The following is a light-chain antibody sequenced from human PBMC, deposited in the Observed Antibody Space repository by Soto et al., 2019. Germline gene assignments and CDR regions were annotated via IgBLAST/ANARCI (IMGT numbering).Light chain of an antibody. CDR2: DVS. CDR1: SSDVGGYNY. Sequence: QSALTQPRSVSGSPGQPVTISCTGTSSDVGGYNYVSWYQQHPGKAPKLMIYDVSERPSGVPDRFSGSKSGNTASLTISGLQAEDEADYYCCSYAGSPYVFGTGTKSPS. J-gene: IGLJ1*01. V-gene: IGLV2-11*01. CDR3: CSYAGSPYV.